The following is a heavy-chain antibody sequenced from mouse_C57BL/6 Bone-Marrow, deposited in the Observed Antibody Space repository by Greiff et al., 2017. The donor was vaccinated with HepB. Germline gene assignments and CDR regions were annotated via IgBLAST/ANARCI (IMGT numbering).Heavy chain of an antibody. CDR1: EYEFPSHD. CDR2: INSDGGST. J-gene: IGHJ4*01. Sequence: EVMLVESGGGLVQPGESLKLSCESNEYEFPSHDMSWVRKTPEKRLELVAAINSDGGSTYYPDTMERRFIISRDNTKKTLYLQMSSLRSEDTAVYYCAKHGGYGGAMDYWGQGTSVTVSS. V-gene: IGHV5-2*01. D-gene: IGHD2-2*01. CDR3: AKHGGYGGAMDY.